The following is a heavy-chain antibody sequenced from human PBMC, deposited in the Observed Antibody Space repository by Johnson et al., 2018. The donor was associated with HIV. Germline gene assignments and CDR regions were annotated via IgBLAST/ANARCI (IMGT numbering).Heavy chain of an antibody. J-gene: IGHJ3*02. CDR3: ARMVGSGSSDAFDI. CDR2: IYSGGST. V-gene: IGHV3-66*03. D-gene: IGHD3-10*01. CDR1: GFTVSSNY. Sequence: VQLVESGGGLIQPGGSLRLSCAASGFTVSSNYMSWVRQAPGQGLEWVSVIYSGGSTYYADSVKGRFTISRDNAKNTLYLQMNSLRAEDTAVYYCARMVGSGSSDAFDIWCQGTMVTVSS.